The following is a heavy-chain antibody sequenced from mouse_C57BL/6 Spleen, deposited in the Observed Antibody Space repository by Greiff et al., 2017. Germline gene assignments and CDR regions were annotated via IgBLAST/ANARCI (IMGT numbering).Heavy chain of an antibody. D-gene: IGHD2-5*01. CDR2: ISSGGSYT. V-gene: IGHV5-6*01. CDR3: ARYSNYDY. Sequence: EVQGVESGGDLVKPGGSLKLSCAASGFTFSSYGMSWVRQTPDKRLEWVATISSGGSYTYYPDSVKGRFTISRDNAKNTLYLQMSSLKSEDTAMYYFARYSNYDYWGQGTTLTVSS. J-gene: IGHJ2*01. CDR1: GFTFSSYG.